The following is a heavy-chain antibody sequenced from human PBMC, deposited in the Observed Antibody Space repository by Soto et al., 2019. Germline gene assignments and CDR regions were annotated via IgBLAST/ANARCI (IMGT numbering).Heavy chain of an antibody. CDR3: ARFDFREYYFDY. CDR1: GGTFSSYT. V-gene: IGHV1-69*02. J-gene: IGHJ4*02. CDR2: IIPILGIA. Sequence: QVQLVQSGAEVKKPGSSVKVSCKASGGTFSSYTISWVRQAPGQGLEWMGRIIPILGIANYAQKFQGRVTITADKSTSTAYMELSSLRSEDTAVYYCARFDFREYYFDYWGQGTLVTVSS. D-gene: IGHD3-3*01.